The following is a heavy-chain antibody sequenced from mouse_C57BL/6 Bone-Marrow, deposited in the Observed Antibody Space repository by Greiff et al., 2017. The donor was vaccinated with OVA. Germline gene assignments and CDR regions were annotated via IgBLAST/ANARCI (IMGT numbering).Heavy chain of an antibody. Sequence: EVKLQESGGGLVQPGGSLKLSCAASGFTFSDYYMYWVRQTPEKRLEWVAYISNGGGSTYYPDTVKGRFTISRDNAKNTLYLQMSRLKSEDTAMYYCARRSDYYGSRYWYFDVWGTGTTVTVSS. CDR2: ISNGGGST. D-gene: IGHD1-1*01. J-gene: IGHJ1*03. CDR1: GFTFSDYY. CDR3: ARRSDYYGSRYWYFDV. V-gene: IGHV5-12*01.